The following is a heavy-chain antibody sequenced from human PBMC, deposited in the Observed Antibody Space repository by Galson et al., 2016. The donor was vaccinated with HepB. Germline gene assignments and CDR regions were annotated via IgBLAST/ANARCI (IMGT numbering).Heavy chain of an antibody. Sequence: QSGAEVKKPGESLKITCTSSGFNLADYWIAWVRQMPGKGLEWMGIIYPDDSNTRYSPSFQGQVTISAGRSINTAYLQWSSLKASDTAIYYCARLFELAGDSTTYNWFDPWGQGTLVTVSP. J-gene: IGHJ5*02. CDR2: IYPDDSNT. D-gene: IGHD3/OR15-3a*01. CDR3: ARLFELAGDSTTYNWFDP. V-gene: IGHV5-51*01. CDR1: GFNLADYW.